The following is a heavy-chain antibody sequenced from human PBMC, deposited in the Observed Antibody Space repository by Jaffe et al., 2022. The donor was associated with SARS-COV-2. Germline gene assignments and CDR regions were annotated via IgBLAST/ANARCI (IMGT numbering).Heavy chain of an antibody. D-gene: IGHD2-21*02. V-gene: IGHV3-33*01. CDR3: ARDRSLLTAILDY. Sequence: QVQLVESGGGVVQPGRSLRLSCAASGFTFSSYGMHWVRQAPGKGLEWVAVIWYDGSNKYYADSVKGRFTISRDNSKNTLYLQMNSLRAEDTAVYYCARDRSLLTAILDYWGQGTLVTVSS. CDR2: IWYDGSNK. J-gene: IGHJ4*02. CDR1: GFTFSSYG.